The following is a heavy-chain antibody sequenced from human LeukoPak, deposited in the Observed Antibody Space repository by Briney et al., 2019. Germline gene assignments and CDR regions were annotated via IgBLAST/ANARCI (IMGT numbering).Heavy chain of an antibody. CDR2: IYTSGST. CDR3: ARSRLWFGELLTQIDY. J-gene: IGHJ4*02. D-gene: IGHD3-10*01. CDR1: GGSISSGSYY. Sequence: SETLSLTCTVSGGSISSGSYYWSWIRQPAGKGLEWIGRIYTSGSTNYNPSPKSRVTISVDTSKNQFSLKLSSVTAADTAVYYCARSRLWFGELLTQIDYWGQGTLVTVSS. V-gene: IGHV4-61*02.